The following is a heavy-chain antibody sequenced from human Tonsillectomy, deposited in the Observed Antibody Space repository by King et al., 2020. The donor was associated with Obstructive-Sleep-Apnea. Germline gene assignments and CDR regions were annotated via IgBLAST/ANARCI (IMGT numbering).Heavy chain of an antibody. J-gene: IGHJ3*02. CDR2: IDPSDSYT. Sequence: VQLVQSGAEVKKPGESLRISCKGSGYSFTSYWISWVRQMPGKGLEWMGRIDPSDSYTNYSPSFQGPVTISADKSISTAYLQWSSLKASDTAMYYCARHYYGSGSYYGDAFDIWGQGTMVTVSS. D-gene: IGHD3-10*01. CDR3: ARHYYGSGSYYGDAFDI. V-gene: IGHV5-10-1*03. CDR1: GYSFTSYW.